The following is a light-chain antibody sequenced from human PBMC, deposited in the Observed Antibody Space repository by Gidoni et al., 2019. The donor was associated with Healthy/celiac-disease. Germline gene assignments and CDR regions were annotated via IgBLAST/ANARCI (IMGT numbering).Light chain of an antibody. CDR2: GAS. CDR1: QSVSSSY. Sequence: DIVLTQSPGTLSLSPGERATLSCRASQSVSSSYLAWYQQKPGQAPRLLIYGASSRATGLPDRFSGSESGTDFTLTISRLEPGDFAVYYCQQYGSSPPKYTFXXXTKLEIK. J-gene: IGKJ2*01. CDR3: QQYGSSPPKYT. V-gene: IGKV3-20*01.